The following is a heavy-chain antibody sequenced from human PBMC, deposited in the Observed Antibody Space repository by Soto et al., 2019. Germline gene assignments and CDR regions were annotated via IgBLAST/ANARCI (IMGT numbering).Heavy chain of an antibody. Sequence: GRSLRLSCAASGFTFSSYWMSWVRQAPGKGLEWVANIKQDGSEKYYVDSVKGRFTISRDNAKNSLYLQMNSLTAADTAVYYCARERNYDSSGYSYYYGMDVWGQGTTLTVSS. D-gene: IGHD3-22*01. CDR2: IKQDGSEK. V-gene: IGHV3-7*03. CDR3: ARERNYDSSGYSYYYGMDV. CDR1: GFTFSSYW. J-gene: IGHJ6*02.